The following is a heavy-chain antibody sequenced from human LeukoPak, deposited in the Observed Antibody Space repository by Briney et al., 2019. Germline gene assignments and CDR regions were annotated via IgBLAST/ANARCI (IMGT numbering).Heavy chain of an antibody. Sequence: GGSLRLSCAASGFTFSSYWMRWVRQAPGKGLVWVSRISSDGSNTNYADSVKGRFTISRDNAKNTLYLQMNSLRAEDTAVYYCARDWCSGGNCYQYYFDYWGQGTLVTVSS. CDR2: ISSDGSNT. CDR1: GFTFSSYW. V-gene: IGHV3-74*01. D-gene: IGHD2-15*01. CDR3: ARDWCSGGNCYQYYFDY. J-gene: IGHJ4*02.